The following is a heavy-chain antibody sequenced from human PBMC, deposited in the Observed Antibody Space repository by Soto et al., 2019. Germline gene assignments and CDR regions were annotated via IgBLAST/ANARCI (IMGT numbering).Heavy chain of an antibody. D-gene: IGHD3-10*01. Sequence: QVQLVESGGGLVKSGGSLRLSCAASGFTFSDYYMSWIRQAPGKGLEWISYISSSGATIYYADSVKGPFTTSRDNANNSLFLEMNSLRAEDTAVYYCVRVGYAYGNDPWGQGTLVAVSS. V-gene: IGHV3-11*01. J-gene: IGHJ5*02. CDR2: ISSSGATI. CDR1: GFTFSDYY. CDR3: VRVGYAYGNDP.